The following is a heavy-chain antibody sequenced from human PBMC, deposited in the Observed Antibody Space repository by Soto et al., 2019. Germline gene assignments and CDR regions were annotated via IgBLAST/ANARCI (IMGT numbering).Heavy chain of an antibody. CDR3: ARASTIRDYYDSSGYYTPFGP. J-gene: IGHJ5*02. CDR2: IIPIFGTA. D-gene: IGHD3-22*01. Sequence: SVNGSSNASGGPFISYAIIWVRQSPGQGLEWMGGIIPIFGTANYAQKFQGRVTITADKSTSTAYMELSSLRSEDTAVYYCARASTIRDYYDSSGYYTPFGPWGQGTLVTVSS. CDR1: GGPFISYA. V-gene: IGHV1-69*06.